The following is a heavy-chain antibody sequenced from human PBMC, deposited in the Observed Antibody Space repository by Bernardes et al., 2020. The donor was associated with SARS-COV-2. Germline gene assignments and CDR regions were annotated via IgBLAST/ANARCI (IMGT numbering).Heavy chain of an antibody. CDR3: ARARSESGSGYLPEY. D-gene: IGHD3-22*01. J-gene: IGHJ4*02. CDR2: IYYIEYISGIT. Sequence: SETLSLTCTVAAGSISGYYWSWIRQAPENGLEYIGYIYYIEYISGITNYNPSLKSRVTISIDTSKKQRSMKLTSLTAADTAVYYCARARSESGSGYLPEYWGQGVLVTVSS. V-gene: IGHV4-59*01. CDR1: AGSISGYY.